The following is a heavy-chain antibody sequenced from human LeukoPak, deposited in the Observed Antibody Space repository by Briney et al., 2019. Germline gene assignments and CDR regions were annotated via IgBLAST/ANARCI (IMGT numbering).Heavy chain of an antibody. CDR2: INHSGST. CDR1: GGSFSGYY. Sequence: SETLSLTCAVYGGSFSGYYWSWIRQPPGKGLEWIGEINHSGSTNYNPSLKSRVPISVDTSKNQFSLKLSSVTAADTAVYYCARGRIGAAGGLVYYYGMDVWGKGTTVTVSS. J-gene: IGHJ6*04. CDR3: ARGRIGAAGGLVYYYGMDV. D-gene: IGHD6-13*01. V-gene: IGHV4-34*01.